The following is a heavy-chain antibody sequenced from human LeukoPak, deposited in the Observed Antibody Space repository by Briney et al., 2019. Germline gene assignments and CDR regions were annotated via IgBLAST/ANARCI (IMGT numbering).Heavy chain of an antibody. V-gene: IGHV4-59*01. J-gene: IGHJ4*02. D-gene: IGHD4-17*01. CDR3: ARATGYGIDY. Sequence: SETLSLTCTVSGDSISSYYWSWIRQPPGKGLEWIGYIYYSGSTNYNPSLKSRVTISVDTSKNQFSLKLSSVTAADTAVYYCARATGYGIDYWGQGTLVTVSS. CDR1: GDSISSYY. CDR2: IYYSGST.